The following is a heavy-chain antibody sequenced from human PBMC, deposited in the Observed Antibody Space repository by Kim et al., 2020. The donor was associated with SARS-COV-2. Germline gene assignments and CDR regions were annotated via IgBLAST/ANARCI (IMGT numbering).Heavy chain of an antibody. CDR2: ISAYNGNT. CDR1: GYTFTSYG. CDR3: ARDAGAWQQLPRGSFDY. J-gene: IGHJ4*02. V-gene: IGHV1-18*01. Sequence: ASVKVSCKASGYTFTSYGISWVRQAPGQGLEWMGWISAYNGNTNYAQKLQGRVTMTTDTSTSTAYMELRSLRSDDTAVYYCARDAGAWQQLPRGSFDYWGQGTLVTVSS. D-gene: IGHD6-13*01.